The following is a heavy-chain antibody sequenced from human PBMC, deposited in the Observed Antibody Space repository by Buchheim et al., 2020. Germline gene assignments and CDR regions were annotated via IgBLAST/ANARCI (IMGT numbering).Heavy chain of an antibody. V-gene: IGHV3-23*01. CDR1: GFTFSSYA. D-gene: IGHD4-23*01. Sequence: EVQLLESGGGLVQPGGSLRLSCAASGFTFSSYAMSWVRQAPGKGLEWVSAISGSGGSTYYADSVKGRFTISRDNSKNTLYLQMNSLRAEDTAVYYCARDSSLLHTVLNDPGPDYWGQGTL. J-gene: IGHJ4*02. CDR2: ISGSGGST. CDR3: ARDSSLLHTVLNDPGPDY.